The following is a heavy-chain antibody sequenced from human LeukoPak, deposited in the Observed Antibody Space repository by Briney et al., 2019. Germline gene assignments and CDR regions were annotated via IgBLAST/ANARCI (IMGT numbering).Heavy chain of an antibody. J-gene: IGHJ1*01. V-gene: IGHV3-30*03. CDR3: AAYHASGTFGYFQH. D-gene: IGHD1-7*01. CDR1: GFTFSSYA. Sequence: GGSLRLSCAASGFTFSSYAMSWVRQAPGKGLEWLAVISYDGSNKYFADSVEGRLVVSRDNSNNTLYLHMNTLRPDDTGIYYCAAYHASGTFGYFQHWGQGTLVTVSS. CDR2: ISYDGSNK.